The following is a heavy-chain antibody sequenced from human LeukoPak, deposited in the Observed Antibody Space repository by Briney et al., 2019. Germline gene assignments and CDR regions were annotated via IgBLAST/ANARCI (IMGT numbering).Heavy chain of an antibody. V-gene: IGHV4-39*01. CDR1: GGSISSSSYY. Sequence: SGTLSLTCTVSGGSISSSSYYWGWIRQPPGKGLEWIGSIYYGGNTYYNPSLQSRVTISVDTSKNQFSLKLSSVTAADTAVYYCASVYSSPSTGAFDIWGQGTMVTVSS. J-gene: IGHJ3*02. CDR3: ASVYSSPSTGAFDI. D-gene: IGHD6-6*01. CDR2: IYYGGNT.